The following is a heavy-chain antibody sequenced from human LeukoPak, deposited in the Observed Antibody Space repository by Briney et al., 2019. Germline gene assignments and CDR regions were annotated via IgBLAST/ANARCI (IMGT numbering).Heavy chain of an antibody. Sequence: GGSLRLSFAAPGFLFSDYFMSWIRQAPGKELEWISYISSNSKYTKYADSVKGRFTISRDNAKKSLYLQMNSLRAEDTAVYYCARDNGNKYYFDYWGQGTLVTVSS. CDR1: GFLFSDYF. D-gene: IGHD2-8*01. J-gene: IGHJ4*02. V-gene: IGHV3-11*05. CDR3: ARDNGNKYYFDY. CDR2: ISSNSKYT.